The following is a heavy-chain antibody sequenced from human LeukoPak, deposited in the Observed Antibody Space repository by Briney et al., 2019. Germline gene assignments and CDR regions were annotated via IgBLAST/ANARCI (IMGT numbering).Heavy chain of an antibody. CDR2: IKQDGSEK. D-gene: IGHD2-21*02. J-gene: IGHJ1*01. CDR3: ALVVTATDGYFQH. Sequence: RGALRLSCAASGFTFSSYWMSWVRQAPGKGLEWVANIKQDGSEKYYVDSVKGRFTISRDNAKNSLYLQMSSLRAEDTAVYYCALVVTATDGYFQHWGQGTLVTVSS. CDR1: GFTFSSYW. V-gene: IGHV3-7*01.